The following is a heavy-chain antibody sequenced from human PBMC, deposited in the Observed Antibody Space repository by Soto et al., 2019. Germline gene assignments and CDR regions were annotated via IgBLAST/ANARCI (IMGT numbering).Heavy chain of an antibody. D-gene: IGHD2-2*01. J-gene: IGHJ4*02. CDR1: GFTFGSYS. V-gene: IGHV3-23*01. CDR2: ISGSGENT. CDR3: GQVTSSSTGDY. Sequence: GGSLRLSCAASGFTFGSYSMTWVRQAPGKGLEWVSAISGSGENTYYTGSVKGRFTISRDNSRNTLYLQMNSLGAEDTAVYYCGQVTSSSTGDYWGQGALVTVSS.